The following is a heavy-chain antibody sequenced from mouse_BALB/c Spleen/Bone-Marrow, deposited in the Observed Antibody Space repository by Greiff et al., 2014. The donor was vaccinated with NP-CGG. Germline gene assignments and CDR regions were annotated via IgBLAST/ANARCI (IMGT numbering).Heavy chain of an antibody. J-gene: IGHJ3*01. D-gene: IGHD1-1*01. CDR3: ARVTTAWFAY. CDR2: IRNKANGYTT. V-gene: IGHV7-3*02. CDR1: GFTFTDYY. Sequence: EVQLQQSGGGLVQPGGSLRLSCATSGFTFTDYYMSWVRQPPGKALEWLGFIRNKANGYTTEYSAPVKGRFTISRDNSQSILYLQMNTLRAEDSATYYCARVTTAWFAYWGQGTLVTVSA.